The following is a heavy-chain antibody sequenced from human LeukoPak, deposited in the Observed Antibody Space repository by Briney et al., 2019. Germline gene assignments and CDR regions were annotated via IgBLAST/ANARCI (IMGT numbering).Heavy chain of an antibody. CDR2: IYYSGST. Sequence: SSETLSLTCTVSGGSITSYYWNWIRQPPGKGLEWIGYIYYSGSTNYNPSLKSRVTISVDTSKNQFSLKLSSVTAADTAVYYCARSRSGSLRYWGQGTLVTVSS. D-gene: IGHD1-26*01. J-gene: IGHJ4*02. CDR1: GGSITSYY. V-gene: IGHV4-59*08. CDR3: ARSRSGSLRY.